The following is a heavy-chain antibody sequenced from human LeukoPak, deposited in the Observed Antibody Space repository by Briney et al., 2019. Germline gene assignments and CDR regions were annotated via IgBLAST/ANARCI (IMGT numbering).Heavy chain of an antibody. CDR1: GYTFTSYY. Sequence: GASVKVSCKASGYTFTSYYMHWVRQAPGQGLEWMGIINPSGGSTSYAQKFQGRVTMTRDTSTSTVYMELSSLRSEDTAVYYCAGAETHRNAFDIWGQGTMVTVSS. CDR3: AGAETHRNAFDI. J-gene: IGHJ3*02. V-gene: IGHV1-46*01. CDR2: INPSGGST.